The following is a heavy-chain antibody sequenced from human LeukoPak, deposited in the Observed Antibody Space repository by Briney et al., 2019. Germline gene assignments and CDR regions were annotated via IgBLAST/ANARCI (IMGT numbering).Heavy chain of an antibody. CDR3: AKDKATVTTRAFDI. CDR2: VSGSGGTK. CDR1: GFTFSSYA. J-gene: IGHJ3*02. D-gene: IGHD4-17*01. V-gene: IGHV3-23*01. Sequence: GGSLRLSCAASGFTFSSYAMNWVRQAPGKGLEWVSAVSGSGGTKYYADSVKGRFTISRDNSKNTLYLQMNSLRAEDTAVYYCAKDKATVTTRAFDIWGRGTMVTASS.